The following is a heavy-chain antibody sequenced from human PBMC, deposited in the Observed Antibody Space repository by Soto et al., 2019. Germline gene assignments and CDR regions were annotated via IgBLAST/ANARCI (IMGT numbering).Heavy chain of an antibody. CDR3: ARAFSYNYYDSSGYHTYYFDY. CDR2: IIPIFGTA. V-gene: IGHV1-69*06. Sequence: SVKVSCKASGGTFSSYAISWVRQAPGQGLEWMGGIIPIFGTANYAQKFQGRVTITADKSTSTAYMELSSLRSEDTAVYYCARAFSYNYYDSSGYHTYYFDYWGQGTLVTVSS. J-gene: IGHJ4*02. D-gene: IGHD3-22*01. CDR1: GGTFSSYA.